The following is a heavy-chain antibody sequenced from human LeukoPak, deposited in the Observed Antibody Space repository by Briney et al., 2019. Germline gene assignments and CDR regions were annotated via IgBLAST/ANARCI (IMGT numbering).Heavy chain of an antibody. CDR3: ARDLDYYGSGANDAFDI. J-gene: IGHJ3*02. D-gene: IGHD3-10*01. V-gene: IGHV1-58*02. Sequence: SVKVSCKASGFTFTSSAMQWVRQARGQRLEWIGWIVVGSGNTNYAQKFQERVTITRDMSTSTAYMELRSLRSDDTAVYYCARDLDYYGSGANDAFDIWGQGTMVTVSS. CDR2: IVVGSGNT. CDR1: GFTFTSSA.